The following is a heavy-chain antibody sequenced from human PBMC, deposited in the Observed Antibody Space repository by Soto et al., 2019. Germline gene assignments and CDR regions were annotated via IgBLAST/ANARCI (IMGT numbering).Heavy chain of an antibody. CDR2: IYYSGST. CDR1: GGSISSSSYY. J-gene: IGHJ1*01. Sequence: SETLSLTCTASGGSISSSSYYWGWIRQPPGKGLEWIGSIYYSGSTYYNPSLKSRVTISVDTSKNQFSLKLSSVTAADTAVYYCARHEISSGYLAEYFQHWGQGTLVTVSS. D-gene: IGHD3-22*01. CDR3: ARHEISSGYLAEYFQH. V-gene: IGHV4-39*01.